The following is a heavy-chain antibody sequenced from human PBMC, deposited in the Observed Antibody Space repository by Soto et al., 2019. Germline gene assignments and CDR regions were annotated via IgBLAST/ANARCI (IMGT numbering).Heavy chain of an antibody. CDR3: ARASTVGFVY. J-gene: IGHJ4*02. D-gene: IGHD4-17*01. Sequence: QVQLVESGGGVVQPGRSLRLSCAASGFTFSSYAMHWVRQAPGKGLEWVAVISYDGSNKYYADSVKGRFTISRDNSKNTLYLQMNSLRAEDTAVYYCARASTVGFVYWGQGTLVTVSS. CDR2: ISYDGSNK. CDR1: GFTFSSYA. V-gene: IGHV3-30-3*01.